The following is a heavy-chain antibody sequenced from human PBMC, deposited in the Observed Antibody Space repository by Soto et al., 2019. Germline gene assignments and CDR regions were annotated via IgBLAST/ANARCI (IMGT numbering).Heavy chain of an antibody. V-gene: IGHV4-59*01. CDR3: ARAYLGIVDWYFDL. CDR1: GGSISSYY. CDR2: IYYSGST. D-gene: IGHD7-27*01. Sequence: QVQLQESGPGLVKPSETLSLTCTVSGGSISSYYWSWIRQPPGKGLEWIGYIYYSGSTNYNPSLKSRVTISVDNSKNLYSLTLSSVTAADTAVYYCARAYLGIVDWYFDLWGRGTLVTVSS. J-gene: IGHJ2*01.